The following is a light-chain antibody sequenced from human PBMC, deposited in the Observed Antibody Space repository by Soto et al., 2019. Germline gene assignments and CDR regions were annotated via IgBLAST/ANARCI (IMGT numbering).Light chain of an antibody. V-gene: IGLV2-14*01. Sequence: QSALTQPASVSGSPGQSITISCAGTMRDVGAYNLVSWYQQHPGRAPQLIIYEVRNRPSGISFRFSGSKSGNTASLTISGLQAEDEADYYCSSYTSKTSLIFGGGTQLTIL. CDR3: SSYTSKTSLI. J-gene: IGLJ2*01. CDR1: MRDVGAYNL. CDR2: EVR.